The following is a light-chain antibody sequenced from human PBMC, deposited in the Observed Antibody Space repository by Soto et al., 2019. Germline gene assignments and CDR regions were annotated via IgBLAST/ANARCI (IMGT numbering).Light chain of an antibody. Sequence: QSVLTQPRSVSGSPGQSVTISCTGTISYVGDYDYVSWYQHHPGKAPKLLIYHVTKRPSGVPDRFSASRSGNTASLAISGLQAEDEADYYCCSYAGRSTLVLFGGGTKLT. CDR1: ISYVGDYDY. CDR3: CSYAGRSTLVL. J-gene: IGLJ2*01. V-gene: IGLV2-11*01. CDR2: HVT.